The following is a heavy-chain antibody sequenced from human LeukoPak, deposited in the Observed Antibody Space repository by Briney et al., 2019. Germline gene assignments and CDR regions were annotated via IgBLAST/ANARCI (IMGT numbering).Heavy chain of an antibody. Sequence: GGSLRLSCAASGFAFSSYWMSWVRQAPGKGLEWVANIKQDGGEIYYVDSVKGRFTISRDNAKNSLSLQMNSLRAEDTAVYYCTRWAPYYDFWSGGYFDYWGQGTLVTVSS. CDR1: GFAFSSYW. CDR3: TRWAPYYDFWSGGYFDY. J-gene: IGHJ4*02. CDR2: IKQDGGEI. D-gene: IGHD3-3*01. V-gene: IGHV3-7*03.